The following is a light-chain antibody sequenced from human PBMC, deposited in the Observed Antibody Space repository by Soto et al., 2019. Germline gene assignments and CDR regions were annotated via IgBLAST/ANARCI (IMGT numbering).Light chain of an antibody. CDR1: QSVSSN. J-gene: IGKJ1*01. Sequence: MVMTPSPSTLSLLPVERXILFWRASQSVSSNLAWYQQKPGQAPRLLIYGASTRATGIPARFSGSGSGTEFTLTISSLQSEDFAVYYCQQYNNWPPWTFGQGTKVDIK. V-gene: IGKV3-15*01. CDR2: GAS. CDR3: QQYNNWPPWT.